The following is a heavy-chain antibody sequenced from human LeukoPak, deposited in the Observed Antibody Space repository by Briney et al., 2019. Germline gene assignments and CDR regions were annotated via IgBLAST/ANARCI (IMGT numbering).Heavy chain of an antibody. J-gene: IGHJ5*02. D-gene: IGHD1-26*01. Sequence: PGRSLRLSCAASGFTFSSYGMHWVRQAPGKGLEWVAVISYDGSNKYYADSVKGRFTISRDNSKNTLYLQMNSLRAEDTAVYYCAKDQREWELLRNWFDPWGQGTLVTVSS. CDR2: ISYDGSNK. V-gene: IGHV3-30*18. CDR3: AKDQREWELLRNWFDP. CDR1: GFTFSSYG.